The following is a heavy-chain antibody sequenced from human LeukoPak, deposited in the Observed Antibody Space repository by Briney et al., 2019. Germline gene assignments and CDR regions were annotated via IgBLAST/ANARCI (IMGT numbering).Heavy chain of an antibody. D-gene: IGHD3-22*01. CDR3: AKGGRGGYYYERGGSFGY. CDR1: GFTFSSYE. CDR2: ISISGSTI. V-gene: IGHV3-48*03. Sequence: GGSLRLSCAASGFTFSSYEMNWVRQAPGKGLEWVSYISISGSTIYYADSVKGRFTISRDNAKNSLDLQMDSLRTEDTALYYCAKGGRGGYYYERGGSFGYWGQGTLVTVSS. J-gene: IGHJ4*02.